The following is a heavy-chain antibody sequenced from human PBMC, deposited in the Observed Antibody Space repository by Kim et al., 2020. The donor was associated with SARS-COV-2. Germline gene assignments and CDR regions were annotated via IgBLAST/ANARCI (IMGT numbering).Heavy chain of an antibody. CDR2: IYYSGST. Sequence: SQTLSLTCTVSGGSISSYYWSWIRQPPGKGLEWIGYIYYSGSTNYNPSLKSRVTISVDTSKNQFSLKLSSVTAADTAVYYCARDTGSLWFGESTVGDAFDIGGQGTMVTVSS. D-gene: IGHD3-10*01. V-gene: IGHV4-59*13. CDR1: GGSISSYY. CDR3: ARDTGSLWFGESTVGDAFDI. J-gene: IGHJ3*02.